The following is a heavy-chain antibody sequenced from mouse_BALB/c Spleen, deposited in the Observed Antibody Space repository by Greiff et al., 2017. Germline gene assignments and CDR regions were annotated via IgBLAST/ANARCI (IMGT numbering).Heavy chain of an antibody. D-gene: IGHD2-2*01. CDR2: ISYDGSN. CDR3: ARLGGGYDEGFDY. CDR1: GYSITSGYY. J-gene: IGHJ2*01. V-gene: IGHV3-6*02. Sequence: EVKLMESGPGLVKPSQSLSLTCSVTGYSITSGYYWNWIRQFPGNKLEWMGYISYDGSNNYNPSLKNRISITRDTSKNQFFLKLNSVTTEDTATYYCARLGGGYDEGFDYWGQGTTLTVSS.